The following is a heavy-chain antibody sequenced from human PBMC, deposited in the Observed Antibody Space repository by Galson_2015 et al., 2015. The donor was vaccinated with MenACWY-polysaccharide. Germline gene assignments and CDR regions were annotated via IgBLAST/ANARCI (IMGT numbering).Heavy chain of an antibody. J-gene: IGHJ6*02. Sequence: SLRLSCAASGFTFSSYAMSWIRQAPGKGLEWVSAISGSGGSTYYADSVKGRFTISRDNSKNTLYLQMNSLRAEDTAVYYCAKGPGTFYYYGMDVWGQGTTVTVPS. V-gene: IGHV3-23*01. D-gene: IGHD6-13*01. CDR2: ISGSGGST. CDR1: GFTFSSYA. CDR3: AKGPGTFYYYGMDV.